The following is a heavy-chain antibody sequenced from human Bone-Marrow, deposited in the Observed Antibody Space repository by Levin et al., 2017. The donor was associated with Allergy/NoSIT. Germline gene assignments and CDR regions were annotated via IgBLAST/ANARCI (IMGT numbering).Heavy chain of an antibody. CDR1: GGSIGSSVHF. D-gene: IGHD2-15*01. CDR2: IFYSGST. V-gene: IGHV4-39*07. Sequence: SETLSLTCTVSGGSIGSSVHFWGWVRQPPGKGLEWIGSIFYSGSTYYNPSLESRITISVDTSKNQFSLTLKSVTAADTAVYYCARDGRSSSPGWFDPWGQGTLVTVSS. J-gene: IGHJ5*02. CDR3: ARDGRSSSPGWFDP.